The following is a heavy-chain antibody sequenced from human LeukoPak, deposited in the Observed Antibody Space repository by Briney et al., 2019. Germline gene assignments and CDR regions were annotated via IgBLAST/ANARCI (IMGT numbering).Heavy chain of an antibody. CDR3: ARGTLHYYMDV. J-gene: IGHJ6*03. Sequence: PSETLSLTCTVSGGPISSGGYYWSWIRQPPGKGLEWIGYIYHSGSTYYNPSLKSRVTISVDRSKNQFSLKLSSVTAADTVVYYCARGTLHYYMDVWGKGTTVTVSS. CDR1: GGPISSGGYY. CDR2: IYHSGST. V-gene: IGHV4-30-2*01.